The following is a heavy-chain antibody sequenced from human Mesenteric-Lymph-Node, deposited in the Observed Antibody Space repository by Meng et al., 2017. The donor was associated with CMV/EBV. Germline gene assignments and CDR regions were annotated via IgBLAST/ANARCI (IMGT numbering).Heavy chain of an antibody. D-gene: IGHD6-13*01. J-gene: IGHJ4*02. CDR3: AKGSSQAAARQGLGY. CDR2: ISGSGGST. V-gene: IGHV3-23*01. CDR1: GFTFSSYA. Sequence: GGSLRLSCAASGFTFSSYAMSWVRQAPGKGLEWVSGISGSGGSTYYADSVKGRFSISRDNSKDTLFLQMNSLSAEDTAVYYCAKGSSQAAARQGLGYWGQGALVTVSS.